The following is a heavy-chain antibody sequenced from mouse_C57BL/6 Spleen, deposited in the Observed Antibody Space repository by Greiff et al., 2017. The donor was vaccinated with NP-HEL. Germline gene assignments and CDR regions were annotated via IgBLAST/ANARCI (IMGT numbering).Heavy chain of an antibody. D-gene: IGHD1-1*01. CDR1: GYTITDYY. V-gene: IGHV1-19*01. CDR3: ARREYYGSSEGYVDV. Sequence: VQLQQSGPVLVKPGASVKMSCKASGYTITDYYMNWVKQSHGKSLEWIGVINPYNGGTSSNQKFKGKATLTVDKSSSTAYMELNSLTSEDSAVYYCARREYYGSSEGYVDVWGTGTTVTVSS. J-gene: IGHJ1*03. CDR2: INPYNGGT.